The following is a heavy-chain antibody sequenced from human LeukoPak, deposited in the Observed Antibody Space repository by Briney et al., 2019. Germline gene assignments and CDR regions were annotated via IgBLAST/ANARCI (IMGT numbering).Heavy chain of an antibody. J-gene: IGHJ5*02. CDR2: IYHSGST. CDR3: ARDKPGENWNDVESGWFDP. Sequence: SGTLSLTCAVSGGSISSSNWWSWVRQPPGKGLEWIGEIYHSGSTNYNPSLKSRVTISVDKSKNQFSLKLSSVTAADTAVYYCARDKPGENWNDVESGWFDPWGQGTLVTVSS. V-gene: IGHV4-4*02. CDR1: GGSISSSNW. D-gene: IGHD1-1*01.